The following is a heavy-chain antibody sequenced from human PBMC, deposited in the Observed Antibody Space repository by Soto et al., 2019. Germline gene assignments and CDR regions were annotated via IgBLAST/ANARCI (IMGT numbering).Heavy chain of an antibody. CDR3: VSQRTSVLTQAYFDY. CDR2: VYYRGRS. V-gene: IGHV4-39*01. Sequence: GPGPETTSETLSLTCTVSGGSVSNSNYYWGWIRQSPGKGLEWIGSVYYRGRSYSKSSVKSRVTISVDTSKNQFSLNLNSVTASDTAVYFCVSQRTSVLTQAYFDYWGPGALVTVSS. J-gene: IGHJ4*02. CDR1: GGSVSNSNYY. D-gene: IGHD2-8*01.